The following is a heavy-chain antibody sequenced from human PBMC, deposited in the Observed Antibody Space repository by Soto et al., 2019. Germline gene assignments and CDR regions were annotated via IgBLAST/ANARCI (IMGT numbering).Heavy chain of an antibody. J-gene: IGHJ5*02. CDR3: AREAGMDSGYDLQSWFDP. CDR1: GGSSSSGDYY. CDR2: IYYSGST. V-gene: IGHV4-30-4*01. D-gene: IGHD5-12*01. Sequence: SETLSLTCTVSGGSSSSGDYYWSWIRQPPGKGLEWIGYIYYSGSTYYNPSLKSRVTISVDTSKNQFSLKLSSVTAADTAVYYCAREAGMDSGYDLQSWFDPWGQGTLVTVSS.